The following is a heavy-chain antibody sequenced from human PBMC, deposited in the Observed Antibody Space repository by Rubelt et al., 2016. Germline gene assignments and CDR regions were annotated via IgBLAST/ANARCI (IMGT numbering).Heavy chain of an antibody. CDR2: INHSGST. CDR3: ARGNYPPLRVVPAAIWFDP. D-gene: IGHD2-2*01. J-gene: IGHJ5*02. Sequence: QVQLQQWGAGLLKPSETLSLTCAVYGGSFSGYYWSWIRQPPGKGLEWIGEINHSGSTNYNPSLKGRVTISVDTSKNQFALKLSSVTAADTAVYYCARGNYPPLRVVPAAIWFDPWGQGTLVTVSS. V-gene: IGHV4-34*01. CDR1: GGSFSGYY.